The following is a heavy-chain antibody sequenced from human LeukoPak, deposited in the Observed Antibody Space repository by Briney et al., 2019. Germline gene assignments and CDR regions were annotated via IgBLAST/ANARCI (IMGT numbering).Heavy chain of an antibody. V-gene: IGHV4-59*12. J-gene: IGHJ4*02. D-gene: IGHD1-1*01. CDR3: ARDRLERPFDY. CDR1: GGSIGSYY. Sequence: PSETLSLTCTVSGGSIGSYYWSWIRQPPGKGLEWIGYISYSGNTNYNPSLKSRVTISVDTSKNQFSLQLNSVTPEDTAVYYCARDRLERPFDYWGQGTLVTVSS. CDR2: ISYSGNT.